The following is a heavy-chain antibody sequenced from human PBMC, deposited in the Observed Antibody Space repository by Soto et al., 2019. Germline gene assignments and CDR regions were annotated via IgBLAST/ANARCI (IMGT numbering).Heavy chain of an antibody. Sequence: QVQLQESRPGLVKPSQTLSLTCTVSGGSISSGGYYWNWIRQHPGKGLEWIGYIYYIGSTYHNPSLKCRGTISLGTSQNLFSRQPRSVTAADTAMYFCARSVSPWGQGTLVTVS. CDR2: IYYIGST. V-gene: IGHV4-31*03. CDR1: GGSISSGGYY. CDR3: ARSVSP. J-gene: IGHJ5*02.